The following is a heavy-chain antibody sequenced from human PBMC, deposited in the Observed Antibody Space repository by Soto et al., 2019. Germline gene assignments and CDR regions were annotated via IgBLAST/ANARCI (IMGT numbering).Heavy chain of an antibody. Sequence: ASVKVSCKASGYTFSSYGISWVRKAPGQGIERMGWISGYNGNTNYVQKLQGRVTMTTDTSTSTAYMELRSLRSDDTAVYYCARDRAIVVVVAANSGWFDPWGQGTLVTVSS. V-gene: IGHV1-18*04. CDR2: ISGYNGNT. D-gene: IGHD2-15*01. CDR3: ARDRAIVVVVAANSGWFDP. J-gene: IGHJ5*02. CDR1: GYTFSSYG.